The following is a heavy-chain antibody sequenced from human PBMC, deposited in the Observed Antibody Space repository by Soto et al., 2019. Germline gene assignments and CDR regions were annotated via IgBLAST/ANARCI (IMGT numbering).Heavy chain of an antibody. J-gene: IGHJ4*02. D-gene: IGHD2-15*01. V-gene: IGHV4-4*02. Sequence: WERLSFTCAVSGGCISSTNWWSWVRQTPGKGLEWIGEIYQTGSTNYNPSLKSRATISIDKSQNQFSLKLTQMPAPDTAMYYCAAVPPGAKFGCWGQRILVAVSS. CDR3: AAVPPGAKFGC. CDR1: GGCISSTNW. CDR2: IYQTGST.